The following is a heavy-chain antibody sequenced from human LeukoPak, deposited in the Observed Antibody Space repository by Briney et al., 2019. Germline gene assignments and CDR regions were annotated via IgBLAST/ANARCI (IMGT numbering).Heavy chain of an antibody. V-gene: IGHV1-69*13. CDR1: GGTFSSYA. CDR2: IIPIFGTA. D-gene: IGHD2/OR15-2a*01. Sequence: ASVKVSCKASGGTFSSYAISWVRQAPGQGLEWMGGIIPIFGTANYAQKFQGRATITADESTSTAYMELSSLRSEDTAVYYCARGIDSTYFDYWGQGTLVTVSS. J-gene: IGHJ4*02. CDR3: ARGIDSTYFDY.